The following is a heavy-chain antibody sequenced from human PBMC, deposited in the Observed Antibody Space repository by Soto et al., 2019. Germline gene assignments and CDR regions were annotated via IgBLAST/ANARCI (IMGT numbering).Heavy chain of an antibody. CDR1: GFTFSSYG. J-gene: IGHJ4*02. D-gene: IGHD4-17*01. CDR3: AKDGGGDYGDSHTPDY. Sequence: QVQLVESGGGVVQPGRSRRLSCAASGFTFSSYGMHWVRQAPGKGLEWVAVISYDGSNKYYADSVKGRFTISRDNSKNTLYLQMNSLRAEDTAVYYCAKDGGGDYGDSHTPDYWGKGTLVTVSS. CDR2: ISYDGSNK. V-gene: IGHV3-30*18.